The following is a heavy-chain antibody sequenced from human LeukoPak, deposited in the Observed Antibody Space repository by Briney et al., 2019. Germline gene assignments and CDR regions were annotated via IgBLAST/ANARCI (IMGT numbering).Heavy chain of an antibody. V-gene: IGHV3-48*02. CDR1: GFPFGSYV. Sequence: GGSLRLSCEGSGFPFGSYVMSWVRQAPGKGLEWIAYINHNAEMIFYPDFVKGRFTISRDNPKKSLYLQMNALRYEDTAIYYCAKDLAPYSSGYPFDYWGQGTLVTVSS. D-gene: IGHD5-18*01. J-gene: IGHJ4*02. CDR3: AKDLAPYSSGYPFDY. CDR2: INHNAEMI.